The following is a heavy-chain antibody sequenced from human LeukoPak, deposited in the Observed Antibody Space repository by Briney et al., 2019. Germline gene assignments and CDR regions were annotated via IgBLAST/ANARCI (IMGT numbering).Heavy chain of an antibody. CDR2: FDPEDGET. V-gene: IGHV1-24*01. CDR3: ASYVGYCSGGSCPDP. CDR1: GYTLTELS. J-gene: IGHJ5*02. D-gene: IGHD2-15*01. Sequence: ASVKVSCKVSGYTLTELSMHWVRQAPGKGLEWMGGFDPEDGETIYAQKFQGRVTMTEDTSTDTAYMELSSLRSEDTAVYYCASYVGYCSGGSCPDPWGQGTLVTVSS.